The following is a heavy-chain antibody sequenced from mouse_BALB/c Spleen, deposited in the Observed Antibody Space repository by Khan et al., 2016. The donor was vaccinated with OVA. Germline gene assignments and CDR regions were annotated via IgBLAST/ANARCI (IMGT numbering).Heavy chain of an antibody. J-gene: IGHJ4*01. D-gene: IGHD1-1*01. CDR3: ARGNYYGYALDY. Sequence: EVKLLESGPGLVKPSQSLSLTCTVTGYSITSNYAWNWIRQFPGNKLEWMGYISYSGYTSYNPSLKSRVSITRATSKNQFFLQLHSVTTEDTATFYCARGNYYGYALDYWGQGTSVTVSS. CDR2: ISYSGYT. CDR1: GYSITSNYA. V-gene: IGHV3-2*02.